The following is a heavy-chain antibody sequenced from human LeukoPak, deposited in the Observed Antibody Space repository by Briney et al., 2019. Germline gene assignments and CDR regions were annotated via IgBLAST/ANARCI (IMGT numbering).Heavy chain of an antibody. CDR1: GGTFSSYA. D-gene: IGHD3-3*01. J-gene: IGHJ6*02. CDR2: IIPIFGTA. Sequence: SVKVSCKASGGTFSSYAISWVRQAPGQGLEWMGGIIPIFGTANYAQKFQGRVTITADESTSTAYMELSSLRSEDTAVYYCAGGEAMEWLRSPYYYYGMDVWGQGTTVTVSS. CDR3: AGGEAMEWLRSPYYYYGMDV. V-gene: IGHV1-69*13.